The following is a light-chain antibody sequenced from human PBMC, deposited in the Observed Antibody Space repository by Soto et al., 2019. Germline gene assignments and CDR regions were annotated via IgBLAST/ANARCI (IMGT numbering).Light chain of an antibody. V-gene: IGLV1-44*01. CDR2: SNN. CDR1: SSNIGSNT. J-gene: IGLJ3*02. Sequence: QFVLTQPPSASGTPGQRVTISCSGSSSNIGSNTVNWYQQLPGTAPKVLIYSNNQRPSGVPDRFSGSKSGTSASLAISGLQSEDEAEYYCAAWDDSLNGWVFGGGTKLTVL. CDR3: AAWDDSLNGWV.